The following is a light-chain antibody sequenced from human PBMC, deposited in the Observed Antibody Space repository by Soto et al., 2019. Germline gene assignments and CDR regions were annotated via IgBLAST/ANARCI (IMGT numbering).Light chain of an antibody. CDR3: QGWDSHSDNLV. Sequence: SYELSQPPSVSVAPGKTATITCGRDNIGSNGVHWYYQRPGQAPVLVIYYDTDRPSGIPERFSGSISGNTTTLTISRVEAGDEADDYCQGWDSHSDNLVFGGGTKLTVL. J-gene: IGLJ3*02. CDR1: NIGSNG. V-gene: IGLV3-21*04. CDR2: YDT.